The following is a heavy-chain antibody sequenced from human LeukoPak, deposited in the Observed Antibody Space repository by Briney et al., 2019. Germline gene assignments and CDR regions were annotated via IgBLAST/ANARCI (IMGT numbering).Heavy chain of an antibody. J-gene: IGHJ3*02. V-gene: IGHV4-59*12. Sequence: PSETLSLTCTVSGGSISSYYWSWIRQPPGKGLEWIGYIYYSGSTNYNPSLKSRVTISVDTSKNQFSLKLSSVTAADTAVYYCARRLRSSGAGGAFDIWGQGTMVTVSS. CDR1: GGSISSYY. CDR2: IYYSGST. CDR3: ARRLRSSGAGGAFDI. D-gene: IGHD3-10*01.